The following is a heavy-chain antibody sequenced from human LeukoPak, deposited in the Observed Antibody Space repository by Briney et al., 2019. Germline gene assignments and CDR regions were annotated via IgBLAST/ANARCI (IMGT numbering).Heavy chain of an antibody. CDR2: ISGSGGST. J-gene: IGHJ4*02. Sequence: GGSLRLSCAASGFSFSSYWMTWLRQAPGKGLEWVSAISGSGGSTYYADSVKGRFTISRDNSKNTLYLQMNSLRAEDTAVYYCAKLTGLLWFGELSYWGQGTLVTVSS. CDR3: AKLTGLLWFGELSY. V-gene: IGHV3-23*01. D-gene: IGHD3-10*01. CDR1: GFSFSSYW.